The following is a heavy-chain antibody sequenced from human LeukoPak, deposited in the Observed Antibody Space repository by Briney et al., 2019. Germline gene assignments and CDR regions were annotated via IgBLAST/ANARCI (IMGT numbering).Heavy chain of an antibody. CDR3: ARGSPSDY. V-gene: IGHV1-18*01. CDR1: GYTFSDFG. J-gene: IGHJ4*02. Sequence: ASVKVSCETSGYTFSDFGMSWVRQAPGQGLEWMGWISAYNGDTNYAHNLQGRVTVTTDTSTSTAYMELRSLRSDDTAVYYCARGSPSDYWGQGTLVTVSS. CDR2: ISAYNGDT. D-gene: IGHD1-26*01.